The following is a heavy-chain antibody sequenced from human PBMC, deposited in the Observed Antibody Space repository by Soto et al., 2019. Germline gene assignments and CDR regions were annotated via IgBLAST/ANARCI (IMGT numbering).Heavy chain of an antibody. CDR2: INHSGST. D-gene: IGHD2-15*01. Sequence: LSLTCAVYGGSFSGYYWSWIRQPPGKGLEWIGEINHSGSTNYNPSLKSRVTISVDTSKNQFSLKLSSVTAADTAVYYCARGDIVVVVAAKDYYYGMDVWGQGTTVTVSS. V-gene: IGHV4-34*01. CDR1: GGSFSGYY. J-gene: IGHJ6*02. CDR3: ARGDIVVVVAAKDYYYGMDV.